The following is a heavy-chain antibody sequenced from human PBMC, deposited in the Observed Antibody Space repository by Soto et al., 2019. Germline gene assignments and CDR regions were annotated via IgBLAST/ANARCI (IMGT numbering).Heavy chain of an antibody. V-gene: IGHV1-3*01. J-gene: IGHJ5*02. CDR2: ISAGNGNT. CDR1: GYTFTSYA. D-gene: IGHD6-13*01. CDR3: AREMYSSSWYSPNWFDP. Sequence: GASVKVSCKASGYTFTSYAMHWVRQAPGQRLEWMGWISAGNGNTKYSQKFQGRVTITRDTSISTAYMELSRLRSDDTAVYYCAREMYSSSWYSPNWFDPWGQGTLVTVSS.